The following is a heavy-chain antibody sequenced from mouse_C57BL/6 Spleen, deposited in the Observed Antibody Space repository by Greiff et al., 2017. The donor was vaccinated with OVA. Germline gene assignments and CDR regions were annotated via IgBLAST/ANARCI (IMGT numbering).Heavy chain of an antibody. CDR3: ARRNYDYGVDY. Sequence: VKLQQPGAELVKPGASVKMSCKASGYTFTSYWITWVKQRPGQGLEWIGDIYPGSGSTNYNEKFKSKATLTVDTSSSTAYMQLSSLTSEDSAVYYCARRNYDYGVDYWGQGTTLTVSS. D-gene: IGHD2-4*01. CDR1: GYTFTSYW. V-gene: IGHV1-55*01. CDR2: IYPGSGST. J-gene: IGHJ2*01.